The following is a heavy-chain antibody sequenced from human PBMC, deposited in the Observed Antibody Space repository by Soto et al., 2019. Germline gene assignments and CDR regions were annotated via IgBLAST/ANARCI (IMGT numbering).Heavy chain of an antibody. Sequence: QITLKESGPTLVKPTQTLTLTCTFSGFSLSTSRVGVGWIRQPPGKALEWLALIYWDDDKRYSPSLKSRLTIXKXTXXNQVVLTMTNTDPVDTATYYCVHTSGSGNSACFDYWGQGTLVTVSS. CDR3: VHTSGSGNSACFDY. J-gene: IGHJ4*02. CDR2: IYWDDDK. CDR1: GFSLSTSRVG. V-gene: IGHV2-5*02. D-gene: IGHD3-10*01.